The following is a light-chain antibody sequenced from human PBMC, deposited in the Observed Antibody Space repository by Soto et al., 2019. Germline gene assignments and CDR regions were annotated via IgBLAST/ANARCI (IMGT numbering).Light chain of an antibody. CDR2: RDF. J-gene: IGLJ1*01. CDR1: NIGSKN. CDR3: QVWDSSAV. Sequence: SYELTQPLSVSVALGQTAKITCGGNNIGSKNVQWYQQQPGQAPVLVIYRDFNRPSGIPERFSGSNSGNTATLTISRAQVGDEAVYYCQVWDSSAVFGTGTQVTVL. V-gene: IGLV3-9*01.